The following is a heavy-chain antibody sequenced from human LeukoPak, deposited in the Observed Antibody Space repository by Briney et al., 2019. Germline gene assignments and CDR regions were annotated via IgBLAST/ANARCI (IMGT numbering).Heavy chain of an antibody. J-gene: IGHJ5*02. D-gene: IGHD3-22*01. CDR3: ARHRYYYDSSGYYYQP. CDR2: IYYSGST. CDR1: GASISSYY. V-gene: IGHV4-59*01. Sequence: PSETLSLTCTVTGASISSYYWSWIRQPPGKGLEWIGYIYYSGSTNYNPSLKSRVTISVDTSKNQFSLRLSSVTAADTAVYYCARHRYYYDSSGYYYQPWGQGTLVTVSS.